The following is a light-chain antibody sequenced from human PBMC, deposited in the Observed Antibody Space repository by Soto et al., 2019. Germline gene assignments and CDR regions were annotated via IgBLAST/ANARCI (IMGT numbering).Light chain of an antibody. V-gene: IGKV3-11*01. CDR3: QQYNNWPSWT. CDR1: QSVSSY. CDR2: DAS. Sequence: EIVLTQSPGTLSLSPGERATLSRRASQSVSSYLAWYQQKPGQAPRLLIYDASNRATGIPARFSGSGSGTDFTLTISRLEPEDFAVYYCQQYNNWPSWTFGQGTKVDIK. J-gene: IGKJ1*01.